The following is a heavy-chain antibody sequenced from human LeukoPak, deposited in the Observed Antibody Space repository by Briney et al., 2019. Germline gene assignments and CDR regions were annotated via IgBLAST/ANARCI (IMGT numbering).Heavy chain of an antibody. J-gene: IGHJ5*02. CDR2: INHSGST. V-gene: IGHV4-34*01. CDR3: ARDDVVVGWFDP. D-gene: IGHD2-21*01. CDR1: GGSFSGYY. Sequence: SETLSLTCAVYGGSFSGYYWSWIRQPPGKGLEWIGEINHSGSTKYNPSLKSTVTISVDTSRNQFSLKLSSVTAADAAVYYCARDDVVVGWFDPWGQGTLVTVSS.